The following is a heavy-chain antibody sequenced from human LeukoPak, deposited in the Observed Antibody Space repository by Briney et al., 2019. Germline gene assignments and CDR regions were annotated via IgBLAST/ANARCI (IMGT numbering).Heavy chain of an antibody. Sequence: GGSLRLSCAASAFTFSNYAMSWVRQAPGKGLEWVSTISNSDSSTYYADSVKGRFTISRDNSKNTLYLQMNSLRAEDTAVYYCAKRGYCRGGTCFSHDAFDIWGQGTMVTVSS. CDR3: AKRGYCRGGTCFSHDAFDI. V-gene: IGHV3-23*01. CDR2: ISNSDSST. J-gene: IGHJ3*02. D-gene: IGHD2-15*01. CDR1: AFTFSNYA.